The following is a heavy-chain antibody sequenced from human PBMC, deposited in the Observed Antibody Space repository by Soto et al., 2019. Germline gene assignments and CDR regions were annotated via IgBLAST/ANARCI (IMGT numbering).Heavy chain of an antibody. V-gene: IGHV3-23*01. J-gene: IGHJ4*02. CDR3: ARAPSEYIWGSYLRYYEY. CDR1: GFPFSNYA. Sequence: EVQILESGGGLVQPGGSLRLSCAASGFPFSNYAVAWVRQAPGKGLEWVSAISGTTGHVFYADSVKDRFTISRDNSKNTLYLQMDSLRAEDTAVYHCARAPSEYIWGSYLRYYEYWGQGTLVTVSS. CDR2: ISGTTGHV. D-gene: IGHD3-16*01.